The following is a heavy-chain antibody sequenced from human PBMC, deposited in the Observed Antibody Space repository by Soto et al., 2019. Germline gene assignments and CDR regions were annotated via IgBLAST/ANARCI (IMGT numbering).Heavy chain of an antibody. CDR1: GGSISSYY. D-gene: IGHD3-22*01. Sequence: PSDTLSLTFTVSGGSISSYYWSWIRQPPGKGLEWILYIYYSGSTNYNPSLKSRVTISVDTSKNQFSLKLSSVTAEDTAVYYCERGVSSCYNWFDXWGQGTLVTSPX. CDR2: IYYSGST. V-gene: IGHV4-59*01. J-gene: IGHJ5*02. CDR3: ERGVSSCYNWFDX.